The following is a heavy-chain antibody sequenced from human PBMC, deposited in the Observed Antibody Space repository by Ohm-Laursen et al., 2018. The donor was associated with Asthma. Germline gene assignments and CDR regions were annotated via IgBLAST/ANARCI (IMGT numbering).Heavy chain of an antibody. CDR1: GFAFSTYA. CDR3: ARDLSSGWYEDAFDI. CDR2: ISYDGNNK. D-gene: IGHD6-19*01. J-gene: IGHJ3*02. V-gene: IGHV3-30-3*01. Sequence: RSLRLSCTASGFAFSTYAMHWVRQAPGKGLEWVAFISYDGNNKLYADSVKGRFTTSRDNARNSVYLQMNSLRAEDTALCYCARDLSSGWYEDAFDIWGQGTMVTVSS.